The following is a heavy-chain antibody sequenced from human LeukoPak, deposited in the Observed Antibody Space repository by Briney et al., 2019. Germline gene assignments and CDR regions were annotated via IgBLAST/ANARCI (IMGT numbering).Heavy chain of an antibody. J-gene: IGHJ3*02. CDR1: GFTFSSYY. CDR3: AKDFAQQWLLPQDAFDI. Sequence: GGSLRLSCAASGFTFSSYYMSWVRQAPGKGLEWVAFIRYDGSNKYYADSVKGRFTISRDNSKNTLYLQMNSLRAEDTAVYYCAKDFAQQWLLPQDAFDIWGQGTMVTVSS. CDR2: IRYDGSNK. V-gene: IGHV3-30*02. D-gene: IGHD6-19*01.